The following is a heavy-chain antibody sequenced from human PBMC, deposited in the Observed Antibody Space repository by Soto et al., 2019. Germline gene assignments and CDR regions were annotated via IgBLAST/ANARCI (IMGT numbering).Heavy chain of an antibody. V-gene: IGHV3-23*01. CDR2: ISGSGLKK. Sequence: GGSLRLSCAASGSIFETFGMSWVRQAPGKGLEWISSISGSGLKKYYADSVKGRFTISRDNSKSTVYLELNNLSAEDTAVYHCAKNQGVELVPLATVDWFDPWGQGSVVTVSS. J-gene: IGHJ5*02. D-gene: IGHD1-26*01. CDR3: AKNQGVELVPLATVDWFDP. CDR1: GSIFETFG.